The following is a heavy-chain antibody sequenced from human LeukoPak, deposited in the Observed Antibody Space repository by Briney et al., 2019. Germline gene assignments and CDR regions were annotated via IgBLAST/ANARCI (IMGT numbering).Heavy chain of an antibody. Sequence: PGRSLRLSCAASGFTFDDYAMHWVRQAPGKGLEWVSGISWNSGSIGYVDSVKGRFTISRDNAKNSLYLQMNSLRAEDTALYYCAKAYYYDSSGFWFDPWGQGTLVTVSS. CDR1: GFTFDDYA. CDR3: AKAYYYDSSGFWFDP. CDR2: ISWNSGSI. V-gene: IGHV3-9*01. J-gene: IGHJ5*02. D-gene: IGHD3-22*01.